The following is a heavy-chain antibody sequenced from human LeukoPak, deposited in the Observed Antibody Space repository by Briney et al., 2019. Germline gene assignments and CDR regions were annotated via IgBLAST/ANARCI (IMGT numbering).Heavy chain of an antibody. D-gene: IGHD5-18*01. CDR3: ARLVNVDTAMPDY. CDR2: IYYSGGT. J-gene: IGHJ4*02. Sequence: SETLSLTCTVSGGSISSSSYYWGWIRQPPGKGLEWIGSIYYSGGTYYNPSLKSRVTISVDTSKNQFSLKLSSVTAADTAVYYCARLVNVDTAMPDYWGQGTLVTVSS. V-gene: IGHV4-39*01. CDR1: GGSISSSSYY.